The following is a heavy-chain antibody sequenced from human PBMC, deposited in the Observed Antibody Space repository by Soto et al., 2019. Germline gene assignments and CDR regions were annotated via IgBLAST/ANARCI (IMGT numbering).Heavy chain of an antibody. CDR3: AHVTMVRGVIIRGRYYFDY. D-gene: IGHD3-10*01. CDR2: IYWNDDR. V-gene: IGHV2-5*01. Sequence: VSGPTLVNPTQTLTLTCTFSGFSLSTSGVGVGWIRQPPGKALEWLALIYWNDDRRYSPSLKSRLTITKDTSKNQVVLTMTNMDPVDTATYYCAHVTMVRGVIIRGRYYFDYWGQGTLVTVSS. J-gene: IGHJ4*02. CDR1: GFSLSTSGVG.